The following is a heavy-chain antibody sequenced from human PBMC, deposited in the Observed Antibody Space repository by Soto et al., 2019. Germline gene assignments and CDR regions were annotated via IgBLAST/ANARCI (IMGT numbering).Heavy chain of an antibody. D-gene: IGHD4-17*01. Sequence: GESLRLSFAASGFTFSDYYMSWIRQAPGKGLEWVSYISSSGSTIYYADSVKGRFTISRDNAKNSLYLQMNSLRAEDTAVYYCARDPYGDLQLPNLLDYWGQGTLVTVSS. CDR3: ARDPYGDLQLPNLLDY. J-gene: IGHJ4*02. CDR1: GFTFSDYY. CDR2: ISSSGSTI. V-gene: IGHV3-11*01.